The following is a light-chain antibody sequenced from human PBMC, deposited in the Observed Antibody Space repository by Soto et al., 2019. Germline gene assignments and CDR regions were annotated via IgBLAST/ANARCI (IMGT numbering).Light chain of an antibody. J-gene: IGKJ4*01. CDR1: QSISTN. V-gene: IGKV3-15*01. CDR2: DAS. CDR3: QQSYSTPLT. Sequence: ENVLTQSPATLSVSPGERATLSCRASQSISTNLAWYQQKPGQAPRLLIYDASTRAAGIPARFSGSGSGTEFTLTISSLQPEDFATYYCQQSYSTPLTFGGGTKVDI.